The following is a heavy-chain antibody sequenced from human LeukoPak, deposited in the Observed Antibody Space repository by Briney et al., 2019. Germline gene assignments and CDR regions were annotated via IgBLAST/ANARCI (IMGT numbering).Heavy chain of an antibody. J-gene: IGHJ6*03. CDR1: GFIFSSYG. CDR2: IRYDGSKK. D-gene: IGHD6-13*01. CDR3: ARGRRSSSWYVSHYYYYMDV. V-gene: IGHV3-30*02. Sequence: GGSLRLSCAASGFIFSSYGMHWVRQAPGKGLEWVAFIRYDGSKKYYADSVKGRFTISRDNSKNTLYLQMNSLRSEDTAVYYCARGRRSSSWYVSHYYYYMDVWGKGTTVTVSS.